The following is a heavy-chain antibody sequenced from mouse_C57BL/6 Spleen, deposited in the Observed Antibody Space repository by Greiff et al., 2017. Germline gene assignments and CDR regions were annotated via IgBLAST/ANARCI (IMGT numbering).Heavy chain of an antibody. D-gene: IGHD1-1*01. Sequence: EVMLVESGEGLVKPGGSLKLSCAASGFTFSSYAMSWVRQTPEKRLEWVAYISSGGDYIYYADTVKGRFTISRDNARNTLYLQMSSLKSEDTAMYYCTRDHGSSYNYAMDYWGQGTSVTVSS. CDR2: ISSGGDYI. CDR3: TRDHGSSYNYAMDY. V-gene: IGHV5-9-1*02. CDR1: GFTFSSYA. J-gene: IGHJ4*01.